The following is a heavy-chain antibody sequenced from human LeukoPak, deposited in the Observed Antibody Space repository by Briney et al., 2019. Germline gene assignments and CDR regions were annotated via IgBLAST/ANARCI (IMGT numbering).Heavy chain of an antibody. D-gene: IGHD2-21*02. Sequence: GGSLRLSCAASGFTFSNYGVSWVRQAPGKGLEWVSVIRGGGGGTYYADSVKGRFTISRDKSKNTVYLQMNSLRDEDTAVYYSMKARMDHCGTDCLESWGQGDLVTVSS. CDR3: MKARMDHCGTDCLES. CDR1: GFTFSNYG. V-gene: IGHV3-23*01. CDR2: IRGGGGGT. J-gene: IGHJ4*02.